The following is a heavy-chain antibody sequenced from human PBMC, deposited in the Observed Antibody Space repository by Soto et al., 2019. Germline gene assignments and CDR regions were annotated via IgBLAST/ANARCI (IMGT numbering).Heavy chain of an antibody. D-gene: IGHD6-13*01. CDR1: GGPFSGHY. CDR2: INHSGST. V-gene: IGHV4-34*01. Sequence: SETQSLTCAVYGGPFSGHYWSWIRQSPGKGLEWTGEINHSGSTNYNPSLKSRVTVSVDTSKNQFSLKLSSVTAADTAVYYCARRRYRISTAGTWFDPWGQGTLVTVSS. CDR3: ARRRYRISTAGTWFDP. J-gene: IGHJ5*02.